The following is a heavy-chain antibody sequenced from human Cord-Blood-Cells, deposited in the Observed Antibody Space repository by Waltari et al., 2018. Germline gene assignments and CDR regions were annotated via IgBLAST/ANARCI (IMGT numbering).Heavy chain of an antibody. J-gene: IGHJ6*02. V-gene: IGHV1-69*06. CDR2: IIPIFGTA. Sequence: QVQLVQSGAEVKKPGSSVKVSCKASGGTFSSYAISWVRQAPGQGLEWMGGIIPIFGTANYAQKFQGRVTITADKSTSTAYMELSSLRSEGTAVYYCARDVRVVVPAAIYYYGMDVWGQGTTVTVSS. D-gene: IGHD2-2*01. CDR1: GGTFSSYA. CDR3: ARDVRVVVPAAIYYYGMDV.